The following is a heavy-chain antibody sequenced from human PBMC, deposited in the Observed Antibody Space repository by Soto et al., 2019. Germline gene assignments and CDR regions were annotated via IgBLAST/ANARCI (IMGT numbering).Heavy chain of an antibody. J-gene: IGHJ4*02. CDR3: ARVAHYYDSSGYPGSLDY. CDR1: GGSISSGGYY. V-gene: IGHV4-31*03. D-gene: IGHD3-22*01. Sequence: QVQLQESGPGLVKPSQTLSLTCTVSGGSISSGGYYWSWIRQHPGKGLEWIGYIHYSGSTYYNPSLKSRITISLDTPKNQFSLKLSSVTAADTAVYYCARVAHYYDSSGYPGSLDYWGQGTLVTVSS. CDR2: IHYSGST.